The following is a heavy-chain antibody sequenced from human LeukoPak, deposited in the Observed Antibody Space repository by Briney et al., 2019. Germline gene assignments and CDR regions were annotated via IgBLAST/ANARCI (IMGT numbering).Heavy chain of an antibody. D-gene: IGHD4-23*01. V-gene: IGHV1-46*01. CDR3: ARDNSIADRGWWFDP. CDR1: GYILTNQY. CDR2: INPSGSST. J-gene: IGHJ5*02. Sequence: ASAQVTCKATGYILTNQYMQWVRQDTGQGLEWMGLINPSGSSTLYAEKFRGRIIMTRDMSTGTDYMELSSLRSEDTAVYYCARDNSIADRGWWFDPWGQGTLVTVSS.